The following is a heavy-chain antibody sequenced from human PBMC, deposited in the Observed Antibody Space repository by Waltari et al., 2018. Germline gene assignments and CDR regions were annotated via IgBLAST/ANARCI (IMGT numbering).Heavy chain of an antibody. Sequence: EVQLVESGGGLLQPGGSLRLSCAASGFTVRSNYMSWVRQAPGKGLEWVSVIYSGGSTYYADSVKGRFTISRDNSKNTLYRQMNSLRAEDTAVYYCARSVAGLTIAFDIWGQGTMVTVSS. CDR3: ARSVAGLTIAFDI. CDR2: IYSGGST. CDR1: GFTVRSNY. V-gene: IGHV3-53*01. D-gene: IGHD6-19*01. J-gene: IGHJ3*02.